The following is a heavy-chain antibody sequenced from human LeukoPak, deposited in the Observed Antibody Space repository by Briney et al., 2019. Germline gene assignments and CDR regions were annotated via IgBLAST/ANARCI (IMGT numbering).Heavy chain of an antibody. CDR3: ARALRYYSDSSGYAFDY. CDR1: GGTFSSYA. J-gene: IGHJ4*02. V-gene: IGHV1-69*13. D-gene: IGHD3-22*01. Sequence: EASVKVSCKASGGTFSSYAISWVRQAPGQGLEWMGGIVTIFGTANYAQKFQGRVTITADESTSTAYMELSSLRSEDTAVYYCARALRYYSDSSGYAFDYWGQGTLVTVSS. CDR2: IVTIFGTA.